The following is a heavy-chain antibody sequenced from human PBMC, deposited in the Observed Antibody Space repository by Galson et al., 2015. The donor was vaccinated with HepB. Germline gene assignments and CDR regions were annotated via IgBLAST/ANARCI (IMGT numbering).Heavy chain of an antibody. CDR3: ASMVRGENAFDI. V-gene: IGHV3-33*01. Sequence: SLRLSCAASGFTFSSYGMHWVRQAPGKGPEWVAVIWYDGSNKYYADSVKGRFTISRDNSKNTLYLQMNSLRAEDTAVYYCASMVRGENAFDIWGQGTMVTVSS. CDR1: GFTFSSYG. D-gene: IGHD3-10*01. J-gene: IGHJ3*02. CDR2: IWYDGSNK.